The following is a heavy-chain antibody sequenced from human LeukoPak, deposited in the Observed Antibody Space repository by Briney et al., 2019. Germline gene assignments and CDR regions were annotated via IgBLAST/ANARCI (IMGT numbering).Heavy chain of an antibody. CDR3: AREEYSNYYFDY. V-gene: IGHV3-30*04. CDR1: GFIFRNYA. J-gene: IGHJ4*02. Sequence: SGGSLRLSCAASGFIFRNYAMHWVRQAPGKGLEWVAVISYDGKNRYFADSVKGRLTISRDNSKNTLCLQMNSLRAEDTAVYYCAREEYSNYYFDYWGQGTLVTVSS. D-gene: IGHD4-11*01. CDR2: ISYDGKNR.